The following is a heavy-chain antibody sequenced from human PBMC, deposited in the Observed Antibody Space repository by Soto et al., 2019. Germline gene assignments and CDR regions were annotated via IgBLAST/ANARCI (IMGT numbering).Heavy chain of an antibody. CDR1: GFTLRTYT. CDR3: VRGMNPLF. Sequence: GGSLRLSCAASGFTLRTYTMNWVRQAPGKGLEWVSSISISSSDRYYADSVRGRFTISRDNAKNALYLQMNSLRANDTAVYFCVRGMNPLFGGQGTLVTVSS. V-gene: IGHV3-21*06. CDR2: ISISSSDR. J-gene: IGHJ4*01.